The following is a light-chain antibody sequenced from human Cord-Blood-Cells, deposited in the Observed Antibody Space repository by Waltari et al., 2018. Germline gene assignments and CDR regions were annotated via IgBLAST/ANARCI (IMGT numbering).Light chain of an antibody. J-gene: IGLJ3*02. CDR3: QSADSSGTYHWV. CDR1: ALPKPY. CDR2: KDS. Sequence: SYELTQPPSVSVSPGQTARITCSGDALPKPYAYWYQQKPGQAPVLVIYKDSERPSGIPERFSGSSSGTTVTLTISGVQAEDEADYYCQSADSSGTYHWVFGGGTKLTVL. V-gene: IGLV3-25*03.